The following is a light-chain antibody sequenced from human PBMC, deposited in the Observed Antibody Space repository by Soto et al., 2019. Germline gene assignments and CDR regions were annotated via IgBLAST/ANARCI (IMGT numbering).Light chain of an antibody. J-gene: IGKJ4*01. CDR2: GAS. CDR1: QSISNN. CDR3: QQRSDWLT. Sequence: EIVITQSPATLSVSPGERATLSCRASQSISNNLAWYQQKPGQAPRLLIYGASTRATGIPARFSGSGSGTDFTLTISSLQSEDFAVYSCQQRSDWLTFGGGTKVDNK. V-gene: IGKV3-15*01.